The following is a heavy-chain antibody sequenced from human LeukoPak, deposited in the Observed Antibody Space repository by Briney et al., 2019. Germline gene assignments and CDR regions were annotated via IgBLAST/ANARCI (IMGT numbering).Heavy chain of an antibody. V-gene: IGHV4-39*07. CDR1: GDSISSSSSY. CDR3: ARVRDYVWGSSRYTLYYFDY. Sequence: SSETLSLTCTVSGDSISSSSSYWGWIRQPPGKGLEWIGSIYYSGSTNYNPSLKSRVTISVDTSKNQFSLKLSSVTAADTAVYYCARVRDYVWGSSRYTLYYFDYWGQGTQVTVSS. CDR2: IYYSGST. D-gene: IGHD3-16*02. J-gene: IGHJ4*02.